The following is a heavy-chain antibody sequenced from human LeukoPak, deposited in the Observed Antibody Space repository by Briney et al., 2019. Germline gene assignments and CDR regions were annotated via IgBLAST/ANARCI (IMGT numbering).Heavy chain of an antibody. CDR3: ARDCSGGSCYYFSFDY. Sequence: PGGSLRLSCAASGFTLSSYSMNWVRQAPGKGLEWVSSISSSSSYIYYADSVKGRFTISRDNAKNSLYLQMNSLRAEDTAVYYCARDCSGGSCYYFSFDYWGQGTLVTVSS. V-gene: IGHV3-21*01. CDR2: ISSSSSYI. J-gene: IGHJ4*02. D-gene: IGHD2-15*01. CDR1: GFTLSSYS.